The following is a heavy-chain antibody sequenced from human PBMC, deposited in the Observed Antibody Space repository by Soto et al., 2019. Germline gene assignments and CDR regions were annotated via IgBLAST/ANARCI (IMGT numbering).Heavy chain of an antibody. CDR1: GGSISSGGYY. J-gene: IGHJ2*01. Sequence: QVQLQESGPGLVKPSQTLSLTCTVSGGSISSGGYYWSWIRQHPGKGLEWIGYIYYSGSTYYNPSLQMRVTISVDTSKNQFSLKLSSVTAADTAVYYCARHPGATVSDWYFDLWGRGTLVTVSS. CDR3: ARHPGATVSDWYFDL. D-gene: IGHD4-4*01. CDR2: IYYSGST. V-gene: IGHV4-31*03.